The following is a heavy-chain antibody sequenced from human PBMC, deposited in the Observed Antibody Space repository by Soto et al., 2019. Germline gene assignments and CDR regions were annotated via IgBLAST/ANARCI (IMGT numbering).Heavy chain of an antibody. CDR2: VYPGDSDI. D-gene: IGHD6-19*01. V-gene: IGHV5-51*01. CDR3: ARAHSNGWHQQFDY. Sequence: PGESLKISCKGSGYSFANYWIGWVRQMPGKGLEWMGIVYPGDSDIRYSPSFQGQVTISVDKSISTAYLQWSSLKASDTAIYFCARAHSNGWHQQFDYWGQGTLVTVSS. J-gene: IGHJ4*02. CDR1: GYSFANYW.